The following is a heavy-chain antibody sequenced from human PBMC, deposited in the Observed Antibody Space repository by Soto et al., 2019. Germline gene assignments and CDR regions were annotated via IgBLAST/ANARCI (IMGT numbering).Heavy chain of an antibody. V-gene: IGHV4-39*01. D-gene: IGHD3-3*01. Sequence: TLSLTCTVSGGSISSSSYYWGWIRQPPGKGLEWIGSIYYSGSTYYNPSLKSRVTISVDTSKNQFSLKLSSVTAADTAVYYCARRPNLEWRIYYGMDVWGQGTTVTVSS. CDR2: IYYSGST. CDR3: ARRPNLEWRIYYGMDV. J-gene: IGHJ6*02. CDR1: GGSISSSSYY.